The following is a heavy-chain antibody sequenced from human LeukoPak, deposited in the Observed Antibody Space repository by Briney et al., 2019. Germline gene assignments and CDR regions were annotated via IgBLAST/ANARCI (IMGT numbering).Heavy chain of an antibody. J-gene: IGHJ6*03. V-gene: IGHV4-34*01. CDR1: GGSFSGYY. D-gene: IGHD6-6*01. CDR2: INHSGST. CDR3: ARVIEGRIAARVGYYYYYMDV. Sequence: SETLSLTCAAYGGSFSGYYWSWIRQPPGKGLEWIGEINHSGSTNYNPSLKSRVTISVDTSKNQFSLKLSSVTAADTAVYYCARVIEGRIAARVGYYYYYMDVWGKGTTVTVSS.